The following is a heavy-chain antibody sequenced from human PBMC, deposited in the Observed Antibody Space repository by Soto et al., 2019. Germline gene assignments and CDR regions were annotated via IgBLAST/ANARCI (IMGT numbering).Heavy chain of an antibody. D-gene: IGHD6-19*01. CDR1: GDTFTTYG. CDR2: INAGSGNT. J-gene: IGHJ6*03. CDR3: ERDFYISVVQRYSYYSLHV. V-gene: IGHV1-3*01. Sequence: ASVKVSCKASGDTFTTYGMHWVRQAPGQRLEWMGWINAGSGNTKYSQKFQGRVTITRDTSASTAYMELSSLRSEDTAVYYCERDFYISVVQRYSYYSLHVSGKGIIVTVSS.